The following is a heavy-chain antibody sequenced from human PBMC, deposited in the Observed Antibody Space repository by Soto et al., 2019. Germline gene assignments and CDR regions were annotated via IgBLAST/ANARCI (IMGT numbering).Heavy chain of an antibody. Sequence: PSETLSLTCTVSGGSISSSSYYWGWIRQPPGKGLEWIGSIYYSGSTYYNPSLKSRVTISVDTSKNQFSLKLSSVTAADTAVYYCARLGGNYDFWSGYYTWKYYFDYWGQGTLVTVPS. CDR2: IYYSGST. V-gene: IGHV4-39*01. D-gene: IGHD3-3*01. J-gene: IGHJ4*02. CDR3: ARLGGNYDFWSGYYTWKYYFDY. CDR1: GGSISSSSYY.